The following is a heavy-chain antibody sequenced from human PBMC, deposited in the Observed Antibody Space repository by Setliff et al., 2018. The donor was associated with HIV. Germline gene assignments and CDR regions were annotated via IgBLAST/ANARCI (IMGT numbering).Heavy chain of an antibody. V-gene: IGHV1-8*01. CDR2: MNPNTGVA. D-gene: IGHD3-10*01. J-gene: IGHJ6*04. Sequence: ASVKVSCKASGHTFNNYDIHWVRRATGQGLERMGWMNPNTGVAGYALKFHGRVTMTRDTSISTVYMELSSLTSEDTAVYWCASGKGVGGVIITGGLDVWGKGTTVTVSS. CDR3: ASGKGVGGVIITGGLDV. CDR1: GHTFNNYD.